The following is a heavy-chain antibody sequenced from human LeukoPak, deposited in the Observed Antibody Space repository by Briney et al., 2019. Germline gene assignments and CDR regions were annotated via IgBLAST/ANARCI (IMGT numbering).Heavy chain of an antibody. CDR3: AKVLSGYSSRTLYYFDY. Sequence: GGSLRLSCAASGFTFSSYSMNWVRQAPGKGLEWVSAISGSGGSTYYADSVKGRFTISRDNSKNTLYLQMNSLRAEDTAVYYCAKVLSGYSSRTLYYFDYWGQGTLVTVSS. D-gene: IGHD6-13*01. V-gene: IGHV3-23*01. CDR2: ISGSGGST. J-gene: IGHJ4*02. CDR1: GFTFSSYS.